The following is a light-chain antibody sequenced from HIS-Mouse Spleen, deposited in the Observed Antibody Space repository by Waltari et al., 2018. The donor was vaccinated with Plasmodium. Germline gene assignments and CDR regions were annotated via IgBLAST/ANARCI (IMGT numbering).Light chain of an antibody. J-gene: IGKJ4*01. CDR3: QQYDNLPLT. CDR2: DAS. Sequence: DIQMTQSPSSLSASVGDRVTITCQASQDISNYLNWYQQKPGKAPKLLIYDASNLETGVPSRFSRSGSGTDFTFTTSSLQPEDIATYYWQQYDNLPLTFGGGTKVEIK. V-gene: IGKV1-33*01. CDR1: QDISNY.